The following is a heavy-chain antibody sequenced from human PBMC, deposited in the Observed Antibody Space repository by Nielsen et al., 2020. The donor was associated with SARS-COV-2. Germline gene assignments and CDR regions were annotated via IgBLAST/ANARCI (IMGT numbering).Heavy chain of an antibody. Sequence: GESLKISCAASGFNFRNYDIHWVRQPTGKGLEWVSSIDAAGYTYYAGSVKGRFTISRENAKDSVYLQMNSLRAEDTAVYYCAREGAGTDYYYGMDVWGQGTTVTVS. V-gene: IGHV3-13*04. CDR1: GFNFRNYD. D-gene: IGHD6-19*01. CDR3: AREGAGTDYYYGMDV. J-gene: IGHJ6*02. CDR2: IDAAGYT.